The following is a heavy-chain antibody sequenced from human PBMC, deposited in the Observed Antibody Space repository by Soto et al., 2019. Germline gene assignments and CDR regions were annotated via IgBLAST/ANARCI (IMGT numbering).Heavy chain of an antibody. D-gene: IGHD3-3*01. V-gene: IGHV3-33*01. Sequence: QVQLVESGGGVVQPGRSLRLSCAASGFTFSSYGMHWVRQAPGKGLEWVAVIWYDGSNKYYADSVKGRFTISRDNSKNKLYLQMNSLTAEDTAVYYCARDRNDFWSGSADAFDIWGQGTMVTVSS. CDR3: ARDRNDFWSGSADAFDI. CDR2: IWYDGSNK. CDR1: GFTFSSYG. J-gene: IGHJ3*02.